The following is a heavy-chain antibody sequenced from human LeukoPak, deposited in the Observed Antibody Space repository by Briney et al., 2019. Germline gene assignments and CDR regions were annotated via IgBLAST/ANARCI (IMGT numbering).Heavy chain of an antibody. CDR2: IYPSDSDT. Sequence: HGESLKISCKGSGYSFTSYSSSWVRRMPGRGLEWMGIIYPSDSDTSNSPSFQGEVTISADKSISTAYLQWSSLKASDNAMYYCARLPVGYCSGGSCYPFDYWGQGTLVTVSS. V-gene: IGHV5-51*01. CDR1: GYSFTSYS. CDR3: ARLPVGYCSGGSCYPFDY. J-gene: IGHJ4*02. D-gene: IGHD2-15*01.